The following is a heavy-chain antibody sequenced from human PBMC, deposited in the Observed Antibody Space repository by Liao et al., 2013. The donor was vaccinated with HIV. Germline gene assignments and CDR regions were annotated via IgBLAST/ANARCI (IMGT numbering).Heavy chain of an antibody. V-gene: IGHV4-39*07. Sequence: QVQLQESGPGLVKPSQTLSLTCTVSGGSISSSSYYWGWIRQPPGKGQEWIGSIYYSGSTYYNPSLKSRVTISVDTSKNQFSLKLTSVTAADTAVYYCARVQWEPAPNWYSDLWGRGTLVIVSS. CDR3: ARVQWEPAPNWYSDL. CDR2: IYYSGST. D-gene: IGHD1-26*01. J-gene: IGHJ2*01. CDR1: GGSISSSSYY.